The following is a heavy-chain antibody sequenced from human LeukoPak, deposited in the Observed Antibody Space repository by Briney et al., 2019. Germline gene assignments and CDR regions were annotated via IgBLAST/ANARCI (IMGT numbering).Heavy chain of an antibody. Sequence: SVKVSCKASGGTFSSYAISWVRQAPGHGLEWMGGIIPIVGTANYAQKFQGRVTITADKSTSTAYMELSSLRSEDTAVYYCARGHGYSGYDWDYWGQGTLVTVSS. CDR3: ARGHGYSGYDWDY. V-gene: IGHV1-69*06. CDR2: IIPIVGTA. D-gene: IGHD5-12*01. J-gene: IGHJ4*02. CDR1: GGTFSSYA.